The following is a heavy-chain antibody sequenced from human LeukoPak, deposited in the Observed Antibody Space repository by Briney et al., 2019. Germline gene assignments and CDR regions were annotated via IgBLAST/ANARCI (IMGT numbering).Heavy chain of an antibody. Sequence: GGSLRLSCTASGFTLSSYEMSWIRQAPGKGLEWVSSIDYSGGSTHYADSVMGRFTISRDNSKNTLYLQLNSLSADDTAVYYCAKRIQSAMAMGYWGQGTLVTVSS. CDR2: IDYSGGST. J-gene: IGHJ4*02. D-gene: IGHD5-18*01. V-gene: IGHV3-23*01. CDR3: AKRIQSAMAMGY. CDR1: GFTLSSYE.